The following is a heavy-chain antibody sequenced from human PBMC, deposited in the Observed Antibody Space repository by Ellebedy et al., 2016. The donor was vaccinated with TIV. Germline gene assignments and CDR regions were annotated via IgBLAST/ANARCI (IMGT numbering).Heavy chain of an antibody. Sequence: GESLKISCAGSGFSFGSFDIHWVRQAVGKGLEWISSVTTAGGTYYRGSVKGRFTISRENAKNSVFLQMSGLRAEDTAVYYCARATGTRYSSNWHDIDYWGQGTLVTVSS. V-gene: IGHV3-13*01. CDR1: GFSFGSFD. J-gene: IGHJ4*02. D-gene: IGHD6-13*01. CDR2: VTTAGGT. CDR3: ARATGTRYSSNWHDIDY.